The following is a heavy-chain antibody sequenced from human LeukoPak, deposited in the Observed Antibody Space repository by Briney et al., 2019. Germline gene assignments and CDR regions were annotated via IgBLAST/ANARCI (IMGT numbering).Heavy chain of an antibody. Sequence: GGSLGLSCAASGFTFSGSAIHWVRQASGKGLEWAGRIRSKANSYATSSAASVKGRFTISRDDSKNTAYLQMSSLKTEDTAVYYCTRDYGVLFDYWGQGTLVTVSS. D-gene: IGHD4-17*01. CDR2: IRSKANSYAT. J-gene: IGHJ4*02. CDR3: TRDYGVLFDY. CDR1: GFTFSGSA. V-gene: IGHV3-73*01.